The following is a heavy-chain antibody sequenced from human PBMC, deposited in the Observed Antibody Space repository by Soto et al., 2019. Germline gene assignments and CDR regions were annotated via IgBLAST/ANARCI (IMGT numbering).Heavy chain of an antibody. J-gene: IGHJ4*02. CDR1: GFSISKLRMG. Sequence: SGATLVNPTETLTLTCTVSGFSISKLRMGVSWIRQPPGKALEWLAHIFSNDEKSYNTSLKSRLTISKDTSKSQVVLRMTNMDPVDTATYYCARIDHSRVIWSQATLVTVSS. CDR2: IFSNDEK. CDR3: ARIDHSRVI. V-gene: IGHV2-26*01.